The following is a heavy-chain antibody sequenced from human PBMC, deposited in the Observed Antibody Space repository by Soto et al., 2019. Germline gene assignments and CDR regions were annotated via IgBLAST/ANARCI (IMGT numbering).Heavy chain of an antibody. Sequence: QVQLQESRPGLVKPSETLSLTCTVSGGSISNYYWNWIRQPPGKGLEWIGYIYYSGSTKYNPSLQTRRPTALETCKSHFCRGAISVTAADQAVYCVARDPRYKTAEREWIDPWGRGTLVTASS. CDR2: IYYSGST. CDR1: GGSISNYY. CDR3: ARDPRYKTAEREWIDP. J-gene: IGHJ5*02. V-gene: IGHV4-59*08. D-gene: IGHD1-1*01.